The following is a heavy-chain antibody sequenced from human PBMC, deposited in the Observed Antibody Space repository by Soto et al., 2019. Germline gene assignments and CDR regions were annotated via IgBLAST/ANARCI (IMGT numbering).Heavy chain of an antibody. CDR1: GGSISNDY. D-gene: IGHD4-17*01. J-gene: IGHJ5*02. CDR3: ARLPWADYGGIFDP. CDR2: IYYSGST. Sequence: SETLCLTCTVSGGSISNDYWSWIRHPPGKKLEWIGYIYYSGSTNYNPSLKSRVTISVDTSKNQFSLKLYSVTTADTAMYYCARLPWADYGGIFDPWGQGTLVTVSS. V-gene: IGHV4-59*01.